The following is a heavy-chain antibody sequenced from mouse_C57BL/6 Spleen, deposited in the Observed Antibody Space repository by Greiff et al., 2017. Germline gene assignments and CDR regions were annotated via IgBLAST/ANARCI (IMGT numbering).Heavy chain of an antibody. CDR2: INPNYGTT. CDR1: GYSFTDYN. D-gene: IGHD1-1*01. J-gene: IGHJ1*03. Sequence: VQLKESGPELVKPGASVKISCKASGYSFTDYNMNWVKQSNGKSLEWIGVINPNYGTTSYNQKFKGKATLTVDQSSSTAYMQLNSLTSEDSAVYYCARLLITTVVGYFDVWGTGTTVTVSS. V-gene: IGHV1-39*01. CDR3: ARLLITTVVGYFDV.